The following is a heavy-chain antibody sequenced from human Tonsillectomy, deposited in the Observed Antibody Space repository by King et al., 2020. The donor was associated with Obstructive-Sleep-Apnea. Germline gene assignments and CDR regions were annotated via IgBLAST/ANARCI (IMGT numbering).Heavy chain of an antibody. J-gene: IGHJ6*02. Sequence: QVQLQQWGAGLLKPSETLSLTCAVYGGSFSGYYWSWIRQPPGKGLEWIGEINHSGSTNYNPSLKSRVTISLDTSKNQFSLKVSSVTAADTAVYYCARGQGVDDFWSGYLTYGMDVWGQGTTVTVSS. CDR3: ARGQGVDDFWSGYLTYGMDV. CDR2: INHSGST. D-gene: IGHD3-3*01. V-gene: IGHV4-34*01. CDR1: GGSFSGYY.